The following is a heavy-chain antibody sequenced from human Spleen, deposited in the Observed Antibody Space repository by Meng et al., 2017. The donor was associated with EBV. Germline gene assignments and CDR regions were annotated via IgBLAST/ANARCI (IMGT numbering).Heavy chain of an antibody. CDR2: IDRSGSTI. J-gene: IGHJ4*02. CDR3: ARDPHSSNWRYFDY. CDR1: GFSFGDYY. Sequence: GQRVGSGGGLGTPGGSLSLSCAASGFSFGDYYMTWIRQAPGKGLEWVSNIDRSGSTIYYADSVRGRFTTSRDNAKNSLYLQMHSLRAEDTAVYYCARDPHSSNWRYFDYWGQGALVTVSS. D-gene: IGHD6-13*01. V-gene: IGHV3-11*01.